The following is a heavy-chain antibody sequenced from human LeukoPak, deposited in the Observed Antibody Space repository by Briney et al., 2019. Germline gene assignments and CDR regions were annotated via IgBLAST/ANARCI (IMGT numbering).Heavy chain of an antibody. CDR2: IRYDGSNK. CDR1: GFTFSSYG. Sequence: GGSLRLSCAASGFTFSSYGMHWVRQAPGKGLEWVAFIRYDGSNKYYADSVKGRFTISRDNSKNTLYLQMNSLRAEDTAVYYCAKDGPLVVVPAAPGYYFDYWGQGTLVTVSS. CDR3: AKDGPLVVVPAAPGYYFDY. D-gene: IGHD2-2*01. V-gene: IGHV3-30*02. J-gene: IGHJ4*02.